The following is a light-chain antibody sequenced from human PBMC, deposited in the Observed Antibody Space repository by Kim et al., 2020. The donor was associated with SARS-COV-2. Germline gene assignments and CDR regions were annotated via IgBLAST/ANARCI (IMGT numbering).Light chain of an antibody. V-gene: IGLV3-1*01. CDR1: KLGDKY. CDR3: QAWDSSTEVV. Sequence: SYELTQPPSVSVSPGQTASITCSGDKLGDKYACWYQQKPGQSPVLVIYQDSKRPSGIPERFSGSNSGNTATLTISRTQAMDEADYYCQAWDSSTEVVFGRGTQLNVL. CDR2: QDS. J-gene: IGLJ2*01.